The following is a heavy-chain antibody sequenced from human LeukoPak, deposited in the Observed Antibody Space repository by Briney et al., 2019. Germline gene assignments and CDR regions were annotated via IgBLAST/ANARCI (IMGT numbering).Heavy chain of an antibody. CDR2: IYSGGST. V-gene: IGHV3-53*05. Sequence: PGGSLRLSCAASGFTVSSNYMSWVRQAPGRGLEWVSVIYSGGSTYYADSVKGRFTISRDYSKNTLYLQMNSLRAEDTAVYYCARVRAARLIDYWGQGTLVTVSS. CDR3: ARVRAARLIDY. CDR1: GFTVSSNY. D-gene: IGHD6-6*01. J-gene: IGHJ4*02.